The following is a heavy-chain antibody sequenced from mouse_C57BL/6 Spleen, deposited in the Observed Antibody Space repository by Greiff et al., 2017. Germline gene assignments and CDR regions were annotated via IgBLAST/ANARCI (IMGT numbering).Heavy chain of an antibody. CDR3: ARNPYDYAWYFDV. CDR2: INPNNGGT. J-gene: IGHJ1*03. V-gene: IGHV1-22*01. Sequence: VQLQQSGPELVKPGASVKMSCKASGYTFTDYNLHWVKQSHGKSLKWIGYINPNNGGTSSNQKFKGKATLTVNKSSSTAYMELRSLTSEESAVYYCARNPYDYAWYFDVWGTGTTGTVSS. D-gene: IGHD2-4*01. CDR1: GYTFTDYN.